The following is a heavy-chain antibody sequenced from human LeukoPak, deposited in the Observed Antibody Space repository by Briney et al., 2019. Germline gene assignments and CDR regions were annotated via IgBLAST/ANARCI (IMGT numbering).Heavy chain of an antibody. CDR3: AKAGVSWIQLWLTDY. D-gene: IGHD5-18*01. Sequence: PGGSLRLSCAASGFTFSSYAMSWVRQAPGKVLEWVSAISGSGGSTYYADSVKGRFTISRDNSKNTLYLQMNSLRAEDTAVYYCAKAGVSWIQLWLTDYWGQGTLVTVSS. CDR1: GFTFSSYA. J-gene: IGHJ4*02. CDR2: ISGSGGST. V-gene: IGHV3-23*01.